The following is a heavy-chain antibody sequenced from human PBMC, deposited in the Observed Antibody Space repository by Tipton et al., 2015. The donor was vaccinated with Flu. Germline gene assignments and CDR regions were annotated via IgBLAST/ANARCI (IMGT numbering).Heavy chain of an antibody. V-gene: IGHV4-4*07. CDR3: ARDYLLGDLSFFDN. Sequence: TLSLTCTVSGDSISSYYWSWIRQPAGKGLEWIGRIYTSGSTNYNASLKSRVTMSVDTSKNQFSLKLSSVTVAGTAVYYCARDYLLGDLSFFDNWGQGTLVTVSS. J-gene: IGHJ4*02. CDR1: GDSISSYY. D-gene: IGHD3-16*02. CDR2: IYTSGST.